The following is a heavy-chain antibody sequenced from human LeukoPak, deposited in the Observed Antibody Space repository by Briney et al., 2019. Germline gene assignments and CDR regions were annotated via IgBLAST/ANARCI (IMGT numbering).Heavy chain of an antibody. D-gene: IGHD3-22*01. J-gene: IGHJ4*02. CDR3: ARDDYRYDSSGYPLYYFDY. CDR1: GYTFTSYD. V-gene: IGHV1-8*01. CDR2: MNPNSGNT. Sequence: ASMKVSCKASGYTFTSYDINWVRQATGQGLEWMGWMNPNSGNTGYAQKFQGRVTMTRNTSISTAYMELSSLRSEDTAVYYCARDDYRYDSSGYPLYYFDYWGQGTLVTVSS.